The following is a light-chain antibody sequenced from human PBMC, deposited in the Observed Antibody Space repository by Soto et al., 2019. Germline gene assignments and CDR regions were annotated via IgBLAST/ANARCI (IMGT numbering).Light chain of an antibody. CDR3: QKRSSWPPSIT. Sequence: EIVVTQSPGTLSLSPWERATLSCRASQSVSSSYLAWYQQKPGQAPRLLIHDASSRATGIPARFSGSGSGTDFTLTISSLEAEDFAAYYCQKRSSWPPSITFGQGTRWR. J-gene: IGKJ5*01. CDR2: DAS. CDR1: QSVSSSY. V-gene: IGKV3D-20*02.